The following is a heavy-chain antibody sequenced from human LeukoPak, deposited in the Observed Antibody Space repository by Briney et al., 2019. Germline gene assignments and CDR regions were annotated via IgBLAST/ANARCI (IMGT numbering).Heavy chain of an antibody. J-gene: IGHJ4*02. Sequence: PSETLSLTCTVSGGSISSSSYYWGWIRQPPGKGLEWIGSIYYGGSAYYNPSFKSRVTISVDTSKNQFSLRLVSVPAADTAVYYCARGLVVLVVQPLDYWGQGTLVTVSS. V-gene: IGHV4-39*07. CDR3: ARGLVVLVVQPLDY. CDR1: GGSISSSSYY. CDR2: IYYGGSA. D-gene: IGHD2-8*02.